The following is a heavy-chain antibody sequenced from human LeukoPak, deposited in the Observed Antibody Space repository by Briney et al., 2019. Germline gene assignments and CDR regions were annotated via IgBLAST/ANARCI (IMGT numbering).Heavy chain of an antibody. CDR3: AKANYYDGGGYYENLDY. V-gene: IGHV3-23*01. CDR1: GFTFSTKA. Sequence: PGGSLRLSCAASGFTFSTKAMSGLRQAPGKGVECVPDNSGGNRYLADSVKGRFTISRHNSKNTLYLQMNSLRAEDTAVYYCAKANYYDGGGYYENLDYWGQGTLVTVSS. J-gene: IGHJ4*02. D-gene: IGHD3-22*01. CDR2: NSGGNR.